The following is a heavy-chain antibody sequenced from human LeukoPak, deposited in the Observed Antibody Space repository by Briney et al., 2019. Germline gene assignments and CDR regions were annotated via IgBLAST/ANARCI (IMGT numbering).Heavy chain of an antibody. Sequence: PSETLSLTCAVSGGSISSSNWWSWVRQPPGKGLEWIGEIYHSRSTNYNPSLKSRVTISVDKSKNQFSLNLSSVTAADTAVYYCADSCSGGSCHRHWGQGTLVTVSS. D-gene: IGHD2-15*01. CDR1: GGSISSSNW. V-gene: IGHV4-4*02. J-gene: IGHJ1*01. CDR3: ADSCSGGSCHRH. CDR2: IYHSRST.